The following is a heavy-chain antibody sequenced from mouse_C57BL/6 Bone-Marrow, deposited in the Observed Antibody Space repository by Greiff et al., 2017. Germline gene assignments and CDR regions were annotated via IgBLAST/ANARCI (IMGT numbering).Heavy chain of an antibody. D-gene: IGHD2-1*01. V-gene: IGHV1-55*01. CDR3: ARCYYGNYYY. Sequence: VKLQESGAELVKPGASVKMSCKASGYTFTSYWITWVKQRPGQGLEWIGDIYPGSGSTNYNEKFKSKATLTVDTSSSTAYMQLSSLTSEDSAVYYCARCYYGNYYYWGQGTTLTVSS. J-gene: IGHJ2*01. CDR2: IYPGSGST. CDR1: GYTFTSYW.